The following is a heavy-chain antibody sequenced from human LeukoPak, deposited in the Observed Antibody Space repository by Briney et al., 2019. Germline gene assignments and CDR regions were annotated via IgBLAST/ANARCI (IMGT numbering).Heavy chain of an antibody. CDR1: GGSISSYY. Sequence: SETLSLTCTVSGGSISSYYWSWIRQPAGKRLEWIGRIYTSGSTNYNPSLKSRVTMSVDTSKNQFSLKLSSVTAADTAVYYCAGVSTVTSWFDPWGQGTLVTVSS. D-gene: IGHD4-17*01. J-gene: IGHJ5*02. CDR2: IYTSGST. V-gene: IGHV4-4*07. CDR3: AGVSTVTSWFDP.